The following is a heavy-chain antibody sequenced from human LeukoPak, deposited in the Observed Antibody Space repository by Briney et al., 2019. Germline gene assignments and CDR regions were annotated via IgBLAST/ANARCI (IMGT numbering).Heavy chain of an antibody. CDR2: IYSGGST. CDR3: ARDHSSWDAFDI. J-gene: IGHJ3*02. CDR1: GFTVSSNY. V-gene: IGHV3-66*01. Sequence: GGSLRLSCAASGFTVSSNYMSWVRQAPGKGLEWVSVIYSGGSTYYADSVKGRFTISRDNSKNTLYLQMNSLRAEDTAVYYCARDHSSWDAFDIWGQGTMVTVSS.